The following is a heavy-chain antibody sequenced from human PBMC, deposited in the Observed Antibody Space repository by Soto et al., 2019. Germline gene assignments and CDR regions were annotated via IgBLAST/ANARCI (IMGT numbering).Heavy chain of an antibody. V-gene: IGHV4-59*01. Sequence: SETLSLTCTVSGGSISSYYWSWIRQPPGKGLEWIGYIYYSGSTNYNPSLKSRVTISVDTSKNQFSLKLSSVTAADTAVYYCARAPGFYDSSGYRFDCWGQGTLVTVSS. J-gene: IGHJ4*02. CDR1: GGSISSYY. D-gene: IGHD3-22*01. CDR2: IYYSGST. CDR3: ARAPGFYDSSGYRFDC.